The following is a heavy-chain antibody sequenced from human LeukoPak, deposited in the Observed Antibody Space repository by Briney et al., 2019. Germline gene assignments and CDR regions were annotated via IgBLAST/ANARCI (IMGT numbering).Heavy chain of an antibody. D-gene: IGHD6-13*01. Sequence: GGSLRLSCAASGFTFSDYYMSWIRQAPGKGLEWVSYISSSGSTIYYADSVKGRFTISRDNAKNSLYLQMNSLRAEDTAVYYCTTVLSIAAAGMWGQGTLVTVSS. V-gene: IGHV3-11*01. CDR1: GFTFSDYY. CDR3: TTVLSIAAAGM. CDR2: ISSSGSTI. J-gene: IGHJ4*02.